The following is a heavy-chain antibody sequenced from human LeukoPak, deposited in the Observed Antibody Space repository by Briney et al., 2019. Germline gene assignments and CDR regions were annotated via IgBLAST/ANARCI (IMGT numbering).Heavy chain of an antibody. V-gene: IGHV1-24*01. CDR1: ENTVTEVA. D-gene: IGHD3-9*01. Sequence: ASVKVSCKVSENTVTEVAIHWVRQTGEGLEWMGGFHPKDADMIYAQKFQGRVTMIQDTSTDTAYMELSSLRSEDTAIYYCTTVYYTLLPGYLNQMDVWGKGTTVTISS. CDR2: FHPKDADM. CDR3: TTVYYTLLPGYLNQMDV. J-gene: IGHJ6*04.